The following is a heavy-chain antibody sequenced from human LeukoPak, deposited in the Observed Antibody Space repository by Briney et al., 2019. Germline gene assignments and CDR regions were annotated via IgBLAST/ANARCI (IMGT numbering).Heavy chain of an antibody. J-gene: IGHJ4*02. Sequence: SETLSLTCTVSGGSISSGSYYWSWIRQPAGKGLEWIGRIYTSGSTNYNPSLKSRVTISVDTSKNQFSLKLSSVTAADTAVYYCARGEAAGLGYWGQGILVTVSS. V-gene: IGHV4-61*02. CDR2: IYTSGST. CDR1: GGSISSGSYY. D-gene: IGHD6-13*01. CDR3: ARGEAAGLGY.